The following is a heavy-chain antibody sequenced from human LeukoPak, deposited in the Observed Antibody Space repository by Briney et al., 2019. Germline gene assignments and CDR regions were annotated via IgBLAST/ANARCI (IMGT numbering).Heavy chain of an antibody. CDR1: GXTFSSHW. V-gene: IGHV3-7*05. J-gene: IGHJ4*02. D-gene: IGHD4-23*01. CDR2: IKQGGSEK. CDR3: AREGQGYGGKDY. Sequence: GGSLRLSCVASGXTFSSHWMTWVRQAPGKGLEWVANIKQGGSEKHYLDSVKGRFTISRDDAKNSLYLQMSSLRADDTAVYYCAREGQGYGGKDYWGQGTRVTVSS.